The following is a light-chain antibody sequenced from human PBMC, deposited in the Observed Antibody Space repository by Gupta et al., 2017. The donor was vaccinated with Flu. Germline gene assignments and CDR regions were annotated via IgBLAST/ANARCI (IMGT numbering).Light chain of an antibody. CDR3: QERSVLLT. V-gene: IGKV3-11*01. CDR1: QSVGMS. CDR2: DAS. Sequence: SPATLSLSQGERTTLSCRDSQSVGMSLGWYQQKPGQAPRLIIYDASNRAMGITVRFRGSGSGIDFTLTSSSRETEASAVYYRQERSVLLTFGGGTKVEIK. J-gene: IGKJ4*01.